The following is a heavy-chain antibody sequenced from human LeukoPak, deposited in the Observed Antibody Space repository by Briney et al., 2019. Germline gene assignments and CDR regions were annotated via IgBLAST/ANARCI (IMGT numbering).Heavy chain of an antibody. Sequence: SVKVSCKASGGTFTSYAISWVRQAPGQGLEWMGGIIPIFGTANYAQKFQGRVTITADESTSTAYMELSSLRSEDTAVYYCARGGFVGNTDILTGYGYWGQGTLVTVSS. D-gene: IGHD3-9*01. CDR1: GGTFTSYA. CDR3: ARGGFVGNTDILTGYGY. V-gene: IGHV1-69*13. CDR2: IIPIFGTA. J-gene: IGHJ4*02.